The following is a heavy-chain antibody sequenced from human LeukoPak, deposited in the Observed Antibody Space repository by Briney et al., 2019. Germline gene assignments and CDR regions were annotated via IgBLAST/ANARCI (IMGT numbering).Heavy chain of an antibody. CDR2: INHSGST. CDR3: ARARYGSGSYHYMDV. CDR1: GRSFSGYY. J-gene: IGHJ6*03. D-gene: IGHD3-10*01. V-gene: IGHV4-34*01. Sequence: PSETLSLTCAVYGRSFSGYYWSWIRQPPGKGLEWIGEINHSGSTNYNPSLKSRVTMSIDTSKNQFSLKLSSVTAADTAVYYCARARYGSGSYHYMDVWGKGTTVTISS.